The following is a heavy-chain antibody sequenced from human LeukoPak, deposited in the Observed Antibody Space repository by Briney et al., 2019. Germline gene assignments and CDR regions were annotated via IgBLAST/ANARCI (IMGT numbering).Heavy chain of an antibody. CDR2: IRSHGSSK. Sequence: GGSLRLSCAASGFSFSSSDMHWVRQAPGKGLEWVAFIRSHGSSKYYLDSVKGRFTISRDNSKNTVYLQMNSLRADDSATYYCAKAVAVGQGDYWGQGTRVTVSS. V-gene: IGHV3-30*02. CDR1: GFSFSSSD. CDR3: AKAVAVGQGDY. D-gene: IGHD6-19*01. J-gene: IGHJ4*02.